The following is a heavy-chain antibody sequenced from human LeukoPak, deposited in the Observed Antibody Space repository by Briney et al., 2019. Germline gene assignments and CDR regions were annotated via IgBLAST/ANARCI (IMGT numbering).Heavy chain of an antibody. V-gene: IGHV3-30-3*01. J-gene: IGHJ4*02. D-gene: IGHD5-12*01. Sequence: GGSLRLSCAASGFTFSSYAMHWVRQAPGKGLEWVAVISYDGSNKYYADSVKGQFTISRDNSKNTLYLQMNSLRVEDTAVYYCAKDMQTWPRFPDYWGQGTLVTVSS. CDR2: ISYDGSNK. CDR1: GFTFSSYA. CDR3: AKDMQTWPRFPDY.